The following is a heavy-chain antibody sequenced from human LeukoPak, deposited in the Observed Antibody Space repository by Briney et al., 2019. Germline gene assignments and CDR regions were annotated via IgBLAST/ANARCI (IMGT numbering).Heavy chain of an antibody. J-gene: IGHJ3*02. Sequence: PGGSLRLSCEGSGFTFKNYAMSWVRQAPGKGPEWVSGISASGTRTHYADSVKGRFIISRDSSKNMVFLQMNSLRAEGTALYYCGKDPNGDWVGGFDMWGQGTMVTVSS. V-gene: IGHV3-23*01. D-gene: IGHD2-21*01. CDR1: GFTFKNYA. CDR2: ISASGTRT. CDR3: GKDPNGDWVGGFDM.